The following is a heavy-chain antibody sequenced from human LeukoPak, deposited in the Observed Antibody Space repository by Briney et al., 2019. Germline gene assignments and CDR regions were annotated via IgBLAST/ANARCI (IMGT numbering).Heavy chain of an antibody. D-gene: IGHD1-26*01. CDR3: ARSGVRSYAFDY. J-gene: IGHJ4*02. CDR1: GGTFSSYA. Sequence: GASVKVSCKASGGTFSSYAISWVRQAPGQGLEWMGGIIPIFGTANYAQKFQGRVTITADESTSTAYMELSSLRSEDTAVYYCARSGVRSYAFDYWGQGTLVTVSS. V-gene: IGHV1-69*13. CDR2: IIPIFGTA.